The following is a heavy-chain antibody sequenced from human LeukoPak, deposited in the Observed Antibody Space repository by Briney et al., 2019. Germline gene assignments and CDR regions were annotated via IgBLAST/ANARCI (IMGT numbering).Heavy chain of an antibody. CDR2: IYHSGST. Sequence: SETLSLTCAVSGGSISSSNWWSWVRQPPGKGLEWIGEIYHSGSTNYNPSLKSRVTISVDKSKNQFSLKLSSVTAADTAVYYCARLQRPNYDFWSGPNNWFDPWGQGTLVTVSS. CDR1: GGSISSSNW. D-gene: IGHD3-3*01. J-gene: IGHJ5*02. V-gene: IGHV4-4*02. CDR3: ARLQRPNYDFWSGPNNWFDP.